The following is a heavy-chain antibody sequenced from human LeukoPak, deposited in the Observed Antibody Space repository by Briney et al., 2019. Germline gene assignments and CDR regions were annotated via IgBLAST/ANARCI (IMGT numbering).Heavy chain of an antibody. D-gene: IGHD6-13*01. CDR2: INPSGGST. CDR1: GYTFIYYY. CDR3: ARVPKQQLVRGGYFDY. J-gene: IGHJ4*02. V-gene: IGHV1-46*01. Sequence: ASVKVSCKASGYTFIYYYLHWVRQAPGQGLEWMGIINPSGGSTSYAQKFQGRVTMTRDTSTSTVYMELSSLRSEDTAVYYCARVPKQQLVRGGYFDYWGQGTLVTVSS.